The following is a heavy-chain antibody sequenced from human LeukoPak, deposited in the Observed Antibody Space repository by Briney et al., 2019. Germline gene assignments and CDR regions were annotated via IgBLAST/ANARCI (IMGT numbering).Heavy chain of an antibody. V-gene: IGHV3-53*01. CDR2: FYSGGST. D-gene: IGHD2-8*01. CDR1: GFTVSTTD. J-gene: IGHJ3*02. CDR3: ARGWSNGFDI. Sequence: GGSLRLSCVASGFTVSTTDLTWIRQAPGKGLEWVSAFYSGGSTYYADSVKGRFTISRDNSKNTLYLQMNSLRAEDTAVYYCARGWSNGFDIWGQGTMVTVSS.